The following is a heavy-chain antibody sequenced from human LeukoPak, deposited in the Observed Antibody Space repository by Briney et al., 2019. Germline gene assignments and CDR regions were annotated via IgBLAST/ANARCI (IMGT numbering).Heavy chain of an antibody. Sequence: GGSLRLSCAASGFTFSDYYMSWIRQAPGKGLEWVSYISSSGSTIYYADSVKGRFTISRDNAENSLYLQMNSLRAEDTAVYYCARPPRVGATDWYFDLWGRGTLVTVSS. CDR2: ISSSGSTI. V-gene: IGHV3-11*01. D-gene: IGHD1-26*01. CDR1: GFTFSDYY. J-gene: IGHJ2*01. CDR3: ARPPRVGATDWYFDL.